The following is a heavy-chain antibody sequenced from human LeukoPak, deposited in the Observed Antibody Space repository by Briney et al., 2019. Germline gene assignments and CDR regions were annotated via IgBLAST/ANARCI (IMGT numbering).Heavy chain of an antibody. CDR3: ARDYYDPLDYYYMDV. CDR2: INPNSGGT. V-gene: IGHV1-2*02. J-gene: IGHJ6*03. D-gene: IGHD3-22*01. CDR1: GYTFTGYY. Sequence: ASVKVSCKASGYTFTGYYMHGVRQAPGQGLEWMGWINPNSGGTNYAQKFQGRVTMTRDTSISTAYMELSRLRSDDTAVYYCARDYYDPLDYYYMDVWGKGTTVTVSS.